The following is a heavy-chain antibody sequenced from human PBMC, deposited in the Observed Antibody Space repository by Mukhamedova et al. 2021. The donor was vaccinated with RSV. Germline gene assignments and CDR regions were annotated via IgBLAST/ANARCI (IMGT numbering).Heavy chain of an antibody. J-gene: IGHJ6*02. D-gene: IGHD3-16*01. CDR2: INHSGST. V-gene: IGHV4-34*01. Sequence: GKGLEWIGEINHSGSTNYNPSLKSRVTISVDTSKNQFSLKLSSVTAADPAVYYCSRAHRGRWSYYGMNVWGQGTTVTVSS. CDR3: SRAHRGRWSYYGMNV.